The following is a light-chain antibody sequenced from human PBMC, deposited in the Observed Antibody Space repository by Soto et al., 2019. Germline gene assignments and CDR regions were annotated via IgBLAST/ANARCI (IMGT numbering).Light chain of an antibody. CDR1: QSVSVD. CDR3: QQYNNWPPWT. Sequence: EMVMTQSPATPSVSPGERVTLSCRDSQSVSVDLAWYQQRPGQAPRLLIYGASTRATGIPVRFSGSGSGTEFSLTISSLQSEDFAFYYCQQYNNWPPWTFGQGTKVDI. J-gene: IGKJ1*01. V-gene: IGKV3-15*01. CDR2: GAS.